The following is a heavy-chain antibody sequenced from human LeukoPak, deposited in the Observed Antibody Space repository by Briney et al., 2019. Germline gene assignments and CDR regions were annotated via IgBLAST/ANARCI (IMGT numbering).Heavy chain of an antibody. V-gene: IGHV3-53*01. Sequence: PGGSLRLSCVASGVTVSSNYMSWVRQAPGKGLECVSVIYSGGSTYYADSVKGRFTISRDNSKNTLYLQMNSLRAEDTAVYYCAKDAAGPEYWGQGTLVTVSS. CDR2: IYSGGST. CDR1: GVTVSSNY. D-gene: IGHD6-13*01. CDR3: AKDAAGPEY. J-gene: IGHJ4*02.